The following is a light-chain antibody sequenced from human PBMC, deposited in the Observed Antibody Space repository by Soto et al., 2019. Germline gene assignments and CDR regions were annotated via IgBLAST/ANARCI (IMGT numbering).Light chain of an antibody. V-gene: IGKV3-15*01. J-gene: IGKJ1*01. Sequence: ETVMTHSPVTLSVSPGHTATLSCRASQRVSSHVAWYQQKPGQPPRLLIYAASTRATGIPVRFSGSGSETEFTPTITGLQPEDFATYFCQQFHTYPWTFGQGTKVDIK. CDR1: QRVSSH. CDR3: QQFHTYPWT. CDR2: AAS.